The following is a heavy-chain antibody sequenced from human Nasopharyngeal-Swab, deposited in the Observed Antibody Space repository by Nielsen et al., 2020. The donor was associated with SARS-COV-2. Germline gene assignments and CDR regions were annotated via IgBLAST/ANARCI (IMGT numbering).Heavy chain of an antibody. Sequence: GGSLRLSCAASGFTFSGSAMHWVRQASGKGLEWVGRIRSKANSYATAYAASVKGRFTISRDDSKNTAYLKMNSRKTEDTAVSFFTRPIYCSSTSCSDVWGKGTTVTVSS. CDR2: IRSKANSYAT. D-gene: IGHD2-2*01. CDR3: TRPIYCSSTSCSDV. J-gene: IGHJ6*04. CDR1: GFTFSGSA. V-gene: IGHV3-73*01.